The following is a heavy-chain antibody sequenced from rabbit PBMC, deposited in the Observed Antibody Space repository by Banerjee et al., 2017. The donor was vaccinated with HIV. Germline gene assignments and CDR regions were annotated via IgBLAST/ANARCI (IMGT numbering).Heavy chain of an antibody. Sequence: QEQLEESGGDLVKPEGSLTLTCTASGFSFNNKYVMCWVRQAPGKGLEWIACINSNTGSSVYASCATCPIPLSKPSSSTLTLQLPRLPAAVSATYFCAIAVVAVLTFSLWGPGHLVNVS. D-gene: IGHD3-3*01. CDR3: AIAVVAVLTFSL. J-gene: IGHJ4*01. CDR2: INSNTGSS. CDR1: GFSFNNKYV. V-gene: IGHV1S45*01.